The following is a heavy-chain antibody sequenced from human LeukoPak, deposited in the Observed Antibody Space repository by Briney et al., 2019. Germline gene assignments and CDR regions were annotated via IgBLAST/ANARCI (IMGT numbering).Heavy chain of an antibody. D-gene: IGHD3-3*01. Sequence: KPSETLSLTRTLSGGSISSYYWSWIRQPPGKGLEWIGYIYYSGSTNYNPSLKSRVTISVDTSKNQFPLKLSSVTAADTAVYYCARGLEWLLYFDYWGQGTLVTVSS. J-gene: IGHJ4*02. CDR1: GGSISSYY. V-gene: IGHV4-59*01. CDR2: IYYSGST. CDR3: ARGLEWLLYFDY.